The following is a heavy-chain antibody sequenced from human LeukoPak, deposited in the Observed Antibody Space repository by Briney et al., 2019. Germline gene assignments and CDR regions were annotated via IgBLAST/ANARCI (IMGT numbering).Heavy chain of an antibody. CDR3: ARDDYGGTRY. CDR1: GFSFRKYS. V-gene: IGHV3-23*01. Sequence: PGGSLRLSCVASGFSFRKYSMSWVRQAPGQGLEWVSSITGREGNTYAADSVKGRFTISRDNAKNSLYLQMNSLRAEDTAVYYCARDDYGGTRYWGQGTLVTVSS. CDR2: ITGREGNT. D-gene: IGHD4/OR15-4a*01. J-gene: IGHJ4*02.